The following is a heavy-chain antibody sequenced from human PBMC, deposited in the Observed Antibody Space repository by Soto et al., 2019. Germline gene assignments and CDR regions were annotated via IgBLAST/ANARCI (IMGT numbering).Heavy chain of an antibody. CDR1: GGTFSSYA. D-gene: IGHD5-12*01. J-gene: IGHJ6*02. CDR2: IIPIFGTA. V-gene: IGHV1-69*06. CDR3: ARDPYSGYDSRRYGMDV. Sequence: QVQLVQSGAEVKKPGSSVKVSCKASGGTFSSYAISWVRQAPGQGLEWMGGIIPIFGTANYAQKFQGRVTITADKSTSTAFMELSSLRSEDTAVYYCARDPYSGYDSRRYGMDVWGQGTTVTVSS.